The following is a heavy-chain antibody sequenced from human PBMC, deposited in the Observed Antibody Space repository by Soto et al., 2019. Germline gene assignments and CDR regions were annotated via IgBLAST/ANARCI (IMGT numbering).Heavy chain of an antibody. V-gene: IGHV3-11*01. CDR2: ISSSGSTT. D-gene: IGHD3-16*01. CDR3: AREGGKDGYYYYGMDV. Sequence: VGSLRLSCSASGFTFRDYYMSWIRQAPGKGLEWVSHISSSGSTTYYIDSVKGRVTISVDTSKNQFSLKLSSVTAADTAVYYCAREGGKDGYYYYGMDVWGQGTTVTVSS. CDR1: GFTFRDYY. J-gene: IGHJ6*02.